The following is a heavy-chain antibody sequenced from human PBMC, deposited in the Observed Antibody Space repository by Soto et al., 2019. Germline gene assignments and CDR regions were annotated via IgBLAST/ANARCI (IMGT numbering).Heavy chain of an antibody. J-gene: IGHJ4*02. CDR1: GSTFSSYG. D-gene: IGHD3-10*01. V-gene: IGHV3-33*01. CDR3: ARWEGTGRGFDC. Sequence: QVQLVESGGGVVQPGRSLRLSCAASGSTFSSYGMHWVRQAAGKGLEWVALIWYDGSNKDYADSVKGRFTISRDNVKNKLFLQMNSLRAEDTAVYYCARWEGTGRGFDCWGQGTLVTVSS. CDR2: IWYDGSNK.